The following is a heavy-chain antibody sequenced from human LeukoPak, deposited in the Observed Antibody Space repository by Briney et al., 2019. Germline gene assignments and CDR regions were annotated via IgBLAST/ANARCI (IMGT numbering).Heavy chain of an antibody. Sequence: SETLSLTCAVYGGSFSGYYWSWIRQPPGKGLEWIGEINHSGSTNYNPSLKSRVTISVDTSKNQFSLKLSSVTAADTAVYYCAGLGAMIVVVEGAFDIWGQGTMVTVSS. CDR2: INHSGST. CDR3: AGLGAMIVVVEGAFDI. D-gene: IGHD3-22*01. J-gene: IGHJ3*02. CDR1: GGSFSGYY. V-gene: IGHV4-34*01.